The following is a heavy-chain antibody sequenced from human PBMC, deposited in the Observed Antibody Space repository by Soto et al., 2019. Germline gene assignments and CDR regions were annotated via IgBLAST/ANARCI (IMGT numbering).Heavy chain of an antibody. J-gene: IGHJ4*02. D-gene: IGHD2-15*01. CDR2: IKSKTDGGTT. Sequence: GGSLRLSCAASGFTFSNAWMSWVRQAPGKGLEWVGRIKSKTDGGTTDYAAPVKGRFTISRDDSKNTLYLQMNSLKTEDTAVYYCTTDCSGGSCYFGDYWGQGTLVTVSS. CDR1: GFTFSNAW. V-gene: IGHV3-15*01. CDR3: TTDCSGGSCYFGDY.